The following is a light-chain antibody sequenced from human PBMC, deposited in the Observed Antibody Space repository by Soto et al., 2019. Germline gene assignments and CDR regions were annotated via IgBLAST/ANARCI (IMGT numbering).Light chain of an antibody. CDR3: MQALQTPPT. CDR2: LGS. V-gene: IGKV2-28*01. CDR1: QSLLHNNGKNY. J-gene: IGKJ4*01. Sequence: DIVMTQSPLSLPVTPGEPASISCRSSQSLLHNNGKNYLDWYLQKPGQSPQLLIYLGSNRASGVPDRFSGSGSGTDFTLKISRVEAEDVGVYYCMQALQTPPTLGGGTKVDIK.